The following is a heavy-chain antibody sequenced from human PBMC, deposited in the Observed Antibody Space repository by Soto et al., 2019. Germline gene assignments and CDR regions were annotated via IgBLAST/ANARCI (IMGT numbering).Heavy chain of an antibody. CDR1: GFALSSYW. V-gene: IGHV3-74*01. CDR2: INPDGSRI. Sequence: EVHLVESGGGLVQAGGSLRLSCEASGFALSSYWMHWVRRVPGKGLVWVSRINPDGSRIDYADSVRGRFTISRDNAKNTLFLQMNNLRAEDTALYHCARVPVGAYGKFDPWGQGTLVTVSS. J-gene: IGHJ5*02. CDR3: ARVPVGAYGKFDP. D-gene: IGHD2-8*02.